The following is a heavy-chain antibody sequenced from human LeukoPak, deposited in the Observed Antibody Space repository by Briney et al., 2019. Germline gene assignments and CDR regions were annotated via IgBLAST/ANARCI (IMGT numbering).Heavy chain of an antibody. Sequence: PGGSLRLSCAVSGFTFSGFWMSWSRQAPGKGLEWVASINSDGSEGYYADVVKGRFTISRDNAKNSLYLQINSLRAEDTAVYYCARTDCSSSSCYGPYHYYYGMDVWGPGTTVTVSS. CDR1: GFTFSGFW. V-gene: IGHV3-7*01. CDR2: INSDGSEG. J-gene: IGHJ6*02. D-gene: IGHD2-2*01. CDR3: ARTDCSSSSCYGPYHYYYGMDV.